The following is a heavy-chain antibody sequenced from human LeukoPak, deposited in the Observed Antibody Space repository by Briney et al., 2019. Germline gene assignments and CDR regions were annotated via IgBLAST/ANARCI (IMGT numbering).Heavy chain of an antibody. CDR1: GYTFTNFA. Sequence: GASVKVSCKTSGYTFTNFAIHWVRQAPGQGLEWMGWINTNTGNPTYAQGFTGRFVFSLDTSVSTAYLQISSLKAEDTAVYYCARVGDSSGYYYVPPYEFDYWGQGTLVTVSS. CDR2: INTNTGNP. D-gene: IGHD3-22*01. V-gene: IGHV7-4-1*02. CDR3: ARVGDSSGYYYVPPYEFDY. J-gene: IGHJ4*02.